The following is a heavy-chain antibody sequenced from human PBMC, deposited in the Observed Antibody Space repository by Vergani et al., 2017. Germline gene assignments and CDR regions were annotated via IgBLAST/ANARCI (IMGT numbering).Heavy chain of an antibody. D-gene: IGHD3-9*01. CDR3: ARTESFSLRYCHWAL. V-gene: IGHV4-39*01. Sequence: QLHLQESGPGLVKPSETLSLTCTVSGGSITSSSYYWGWIRQPPGKGLDWIGNIYHSGGAYYNLSLKGRVAISVDTSKSQFSLEVTSVTAADTAIYFCARTESFSLRYCHWALWGQGTLVTVSS. CDR1: GGSITSSSYY. J-gene: IGHJ4*02. CDR2: IYHSGGA.